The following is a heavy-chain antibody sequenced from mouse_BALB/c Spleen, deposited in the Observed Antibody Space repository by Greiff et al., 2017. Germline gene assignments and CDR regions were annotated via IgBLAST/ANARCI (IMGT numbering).Heavy chain of an antibody. CDR1: GFTFSSYG. V-gene: IGHV5-6*03. Sequence: EVKLVESGGGLVKPGGSLKLSCAASGFTFSSYGMSWVRQTPDKRLEWVATISSGGSYTYYPDSVKGRFTISRDNAKNTLYLQMSSLKSEDTAMYYCARQGYYGSPFDYWGQGTTLTVSS. D-gene: IGHD1-1*01. CDR2: ISSGGSYT. J-gene: IGHJ2*01. CDR3: ARQGYYGSPFDY.